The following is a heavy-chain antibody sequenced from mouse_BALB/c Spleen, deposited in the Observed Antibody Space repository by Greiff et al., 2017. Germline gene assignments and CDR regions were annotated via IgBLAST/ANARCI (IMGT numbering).Heavy chain of an antibody. V-gene: IGHV1-62-2*01. Sequence: VQLQQSGAELVKPGASVKLSCKASGYTFTEYIIHWVKQRSGQGLEWIGWFYPGSGSIKYNEKFKDKATLTADKSSSTVYMELSRLTSEDSAVYFCARHEEGGDGYYVCDYYAMDYWGQGTSVTVSS. CDR1: GYTFTEYI. D-gene: IGHD2-3*01. CDR3: ARHEEGGDGYYVCDYYAMDY. CDR2: FYPGSGSI. J-gene: IGHJ4*01.